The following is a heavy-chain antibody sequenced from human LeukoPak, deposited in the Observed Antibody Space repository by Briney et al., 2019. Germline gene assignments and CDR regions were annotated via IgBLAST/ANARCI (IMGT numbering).Heavy chain of an antibody. Sequence: ASVKVSCKASGYTFTGYYMHWVRQAPGQGLEWMGWINPNSGGTNYAQKFQGRVTMTRDTSISTAYMELSRLRSDDTAVYYCARGRGIVVVPAARAAFDIWGQGTMVTVSS. D-gene: IGHD2-2*01. CDR3: ARGRGIVVVPAARAAFDI. CDR2: INPNSGGT. CDR1: GYTFTGYY. V-gene: IGHV1-2*02. J-gene: IGHJ3*02.